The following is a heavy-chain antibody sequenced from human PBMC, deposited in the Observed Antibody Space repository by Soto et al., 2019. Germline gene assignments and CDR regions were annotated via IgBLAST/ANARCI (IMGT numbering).Heavy chain of an antibody. D-gene: IGHD3-22*01. CDR1: GGSINSGVYY. Sequence: QVQLQESGPGLVKPSQTLSLTCAVSGGSINSGVYYWNWIRQHPGTGLEWIGYIYYTGSTYYNSSLKSRLTMSIDTSKNQFSLKLSSVTAADTAMYYCARGGYYDSSTFDYWGQGTLVTVSS. J-gene: IGHJ4*02. CDR2: IYYTGST. CDR3: ARGGYYDSSTFDY. V-gene: IGHV4-31*11.